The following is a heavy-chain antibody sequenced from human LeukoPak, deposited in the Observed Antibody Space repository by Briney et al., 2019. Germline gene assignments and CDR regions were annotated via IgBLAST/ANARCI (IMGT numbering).Heavy chain of an antibody. CDR1: GYTFTSYG. V-gene: IGHV1-18*01. J-gene: IGHJ6*03. CDR2: ISAYNGNT. CDR3: AXXXXXETNYYYYYMDV. Sequence: ASVKVSCKASGYTFTSYGISWVRQAPGQGLEWMGWISAYNGNTNYAQKLQGRVTMTTDTSTSTAYMELRSLRSDDTAVYSCAXXXXXETNYYYYYMDVWGKGTTVTVSS.